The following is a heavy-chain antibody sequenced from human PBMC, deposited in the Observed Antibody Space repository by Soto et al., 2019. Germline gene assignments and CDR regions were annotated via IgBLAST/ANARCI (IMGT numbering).Heavy chain of an antibody. D-gene: IGHD3-22*01. Sequence: XVCLRLSCAASGFTFSDYQMSWIRQAPGKGLEWVSYISSSVDITYYADSVKGRFTISRDNAKNSLYLQMNSLRAEDTAVYYCARDLGYYASSGYFDYRGQGTLVTVYS. CDR2: ISSSVDIT. J-gene: IGHJ4*02. CDR1: GFTFSDYQ. CDR3: ARDLGYYASSGYFDY. V-gene: IGHV3-11*01.